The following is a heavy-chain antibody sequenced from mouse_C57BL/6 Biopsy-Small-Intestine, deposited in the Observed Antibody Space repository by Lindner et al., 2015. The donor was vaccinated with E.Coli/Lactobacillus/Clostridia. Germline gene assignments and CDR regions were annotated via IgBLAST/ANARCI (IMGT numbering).Heavy chain of an antibody. CDR1: GYPFTDYY. J-gene: IGHJ3*01. Sequence: VQLQESGPELVNPGTSVKMSCQASGYPFTDYYIHWVKQSRGKSLEWIGYFHPDSGGYGYNQKFKGKATLTVDRSSSTAYMELRSLTSEDPAVYYCAREKTTEGFSYWGQGTLVTVSA. V-gene: IGHV1-34*01. CDR2: FHPDSGGY. D-gene: IGHD1-1*01. CDR3: AREKTTEGFSY.